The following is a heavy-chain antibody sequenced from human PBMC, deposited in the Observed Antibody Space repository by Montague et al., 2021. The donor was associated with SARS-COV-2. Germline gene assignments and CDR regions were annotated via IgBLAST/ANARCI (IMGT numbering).Heavy chain of an antibody. CDR2: INHRGNT. Sequence: SETLSLTCGVDGGSLIDYYWTWIRQPPGRGLEWFGEINHRGNTNYSPSFKSRVDMSVDTSKNHISLKLTSVTAADTAVYYCARGFDYWGQGTLVTVSS. CDR3: ARGFDY. CDR1: GGSLIDYY. J-gene: IGHJ4*02. V-gene: IGHV4-34*01.